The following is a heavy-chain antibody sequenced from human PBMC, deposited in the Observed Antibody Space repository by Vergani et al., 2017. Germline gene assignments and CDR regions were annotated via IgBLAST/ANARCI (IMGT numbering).Heavy chain of an antibody. J-gene: IGHJ5*02. V-gene: IGHV4-59*01. CDR1: GGPMSGYY. CDR2: MYHSGST. CDR3: GRVADFYGLGSRLLDL. Sequence: QVRLQESGPGLVKPSETLSLTCSVSGGPMSGYYWSWIRQPPGKELEWIGYMYHSGSTNYHPSLETRVTISGDTSKNQFSLKLNSVTAADTAVYYCGRVADFYGLGSRLLDLRGQGILVTVSS. D-gene: IGHD3-10*01.